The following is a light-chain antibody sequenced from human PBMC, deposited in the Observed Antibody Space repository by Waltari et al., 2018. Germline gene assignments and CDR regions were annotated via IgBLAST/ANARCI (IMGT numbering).Light chain of an antibody. Sequence: QSALTQPASVSGSPGQSITISCTGTSSDVGRYDLVSWYQQHPGKAPKLMIYDVTKRPSGVSSRFSAYKSGNSASLTISGLQSEDEADYFCSSYRSSTTPIPVFGGGTKLTVL. CDR2: DVT. CDR1: SSDVGRYDL. V-gene: IGLV2-14*02. CDR3: SSYRSSTTPIPV. J-gene: IGLJ2*01.